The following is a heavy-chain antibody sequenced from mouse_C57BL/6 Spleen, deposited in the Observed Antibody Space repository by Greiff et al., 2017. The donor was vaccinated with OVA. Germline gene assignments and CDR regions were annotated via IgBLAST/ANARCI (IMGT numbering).Heavy chain of an antibody. V-gene: IGHV1-15*01. Sequence: VQLQQSGAELVRPGASVTLSCKASGYTFTDYEMHWVKQTPVHGLEWIGAIDPETGGTAYNQKFKGKAILTADKSSSTAYMELRSLTSEDSAVYYCTRPGREFDYWGQCTTLTVSS. CDR1: GYTFTDYE. D-gene: IGHD4-1*01. CDR3: TRPGREFDY. J-gene: IGHJ2*01. CDR2: IDPETGGT.